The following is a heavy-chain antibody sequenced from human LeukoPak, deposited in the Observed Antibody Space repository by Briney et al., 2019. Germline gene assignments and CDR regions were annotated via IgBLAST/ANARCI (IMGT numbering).Heavy chain of an antibody. V-gene: IGHV4-39*01. D-gene: IGHD2-8*01. CDR2: SYHNGNT. CDR3: ATRFSCSNGVCWDYYYMDV. Sequence: SETLSLTCTVSGDSIVSSPYFWGGIHQPPGKGLEWFGSSYHNGNTYNNASLKSRITISVDTSKNQVYLKMNSVTAADTAVYYCATRFSCSNGVCWDYYYMDVCGKGTTVTVSS. CDR1: GDSIVSSPYF. J-gene: IGHJ6*03.